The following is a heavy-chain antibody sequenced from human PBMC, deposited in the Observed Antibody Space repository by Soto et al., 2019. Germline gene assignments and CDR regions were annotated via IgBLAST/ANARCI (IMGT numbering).Heavy chain of an antibody. Sequence: QITLEESGPARVKPTQSLALTCTFSGFSLSTSGVGVGWVRQPPGKALEWLALIYWDDDKRYSPSLQSRLTITKDTAKNQVVLIMTNMDPVDTATYYCAHSPWTGTTAYFDFWGQGTLVTVSS. CDR2: IYWDDDK. J-gene: IGHJ4*02. V-gene: IGHV2-5*02. CDR1: GFSLSTSGVG. CDR3: AHSPWTGTTAYFDF. D-gene: IGHD1-1*01.